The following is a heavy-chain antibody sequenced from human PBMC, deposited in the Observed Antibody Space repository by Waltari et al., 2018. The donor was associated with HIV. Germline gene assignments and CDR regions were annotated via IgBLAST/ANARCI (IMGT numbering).Heavy chain of an antibody. CDR1: GGSVSSGGFY. V-gene: IGHV4-61*08. CDR3: AREIYDSSGLISGDPFDL. CDR2: IYYSGST. Sequence: QVQLQESGPGLVKPSETLSLTCNVSGGSVSSGGFYWNWIRQPPGKGLEWIGYIYYSGSTNYNPSRKSRVSISVDTSKNQFSLKLTSVTAADTAVYYCAREIYDSSGLISGDPFDLWGQGTMVIVSS. J-gene: IGHJ3*01. D-gene: IGHD3-22*01.